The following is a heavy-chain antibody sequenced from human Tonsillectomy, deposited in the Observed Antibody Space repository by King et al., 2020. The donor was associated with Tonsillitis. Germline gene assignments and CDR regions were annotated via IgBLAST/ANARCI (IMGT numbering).Heavy chain of an antibody. CDR2: IYHGGST. J-gene: IGHJ5*02. Sequence: QLQESGPGLVKPSETLSLTCAVSGYSISSGHYWGWIRQPPGKGLEWIGSIYHGGSTYYNPSLKSRVTISVDTSKNQFSLRLSSVTAADTAVYYCARGGRNDGWGTDPSTNWVDPWGQGTLVTVAA. D-gene: IGHD3-10*01. V-gene: IGHV4-38-2*01. CDR1: GYSISSGHY. CDR3: ARGGRNDGWGTDPSTNWVDP.